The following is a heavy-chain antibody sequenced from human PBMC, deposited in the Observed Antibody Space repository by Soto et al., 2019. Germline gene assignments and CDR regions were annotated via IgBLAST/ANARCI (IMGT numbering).Heavy chain of an antibody. Sequence: GGSLRLSCTASGFTFGDYAMSWFRQAPGKGLEWVGFIRSKAYGGTTEYAASVKGRFTISRDDSKSIAYLQMNSLKTEDTAVYYCTRAVGVVVPAAKDYDYIWGSTYYYFDYWGQGTLVTVSS. CDR3: TRAVGVVVPAAKDYDYIWGSTYYYFDY. CDR2: IRSKAYGGTT. J-gene: IGHJ4*02. V-gene: IGHV3-49*03. CDR1: GFTFGDYA. D-gene: IGHD3-16*01.